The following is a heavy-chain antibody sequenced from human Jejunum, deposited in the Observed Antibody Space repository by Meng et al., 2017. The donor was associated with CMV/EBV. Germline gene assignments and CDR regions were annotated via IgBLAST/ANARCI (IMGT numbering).Heavy chain of an antibody. Sequence: SGFSFSTYTMTWVRQAPGKGLEWVSSISPRGNFMYYSDSVKGRFTISRDNAKNSLYLQMHSLRGDDTAVYYCARESMSRNYFDYWGQGMPVTVSS. J-gene: IGHJ4*02. CDR1: GFSFSTYT. D-gene: IGHD2/OR15-2a*01. CDR3: ARESMSRNYFDY. CDR2: ISPRGNFM. V-gene: IGHV3-21*01.